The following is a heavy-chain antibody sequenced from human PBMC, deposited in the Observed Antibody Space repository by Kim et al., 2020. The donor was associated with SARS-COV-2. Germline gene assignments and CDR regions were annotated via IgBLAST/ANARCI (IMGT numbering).Heavy chain of an antibody. CDR1: GFSFSDHY. V-gene: IGHV3-72*01. Sequence: GGSLRLSCAASGFSFSDHYMDWARQAPGKGLEWVARIRNKDNTYTTEYIASVRGRFTISRDDSKNSVYLQMNNRITEDTGVYYCVRVHLRIDAWGVDVWGQRTPITVSS. D-gene: IGHD2-15*01. CDR2: IRNKDNTYTT. CDR3: VRVHLRIDAWGVDV. J-gene: IGHJ6*02.